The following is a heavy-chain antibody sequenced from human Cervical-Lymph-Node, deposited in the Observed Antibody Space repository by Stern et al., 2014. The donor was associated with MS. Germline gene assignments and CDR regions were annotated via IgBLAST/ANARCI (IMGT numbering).Heavy chain of an antibody. CDR1: GYTFTSYD. J-gene: IGHJ3*02. D-gene: IGHD3-16*01. Sequence: MQLVESGAEGKKPGASVKVSCKASGYTFTSYDINWVRQATGQGLEWMGWMNPNNGNTGYGQKFQGRVTMTRNTSISTAYMELSSLRSDDTGVYYCARGRVDLIRALGIWGQGTMVTVSS. CDR3: ARGRVDLIRALGI. V-gene: IGHV1-8*01. CDR2: MNPNNGNT.